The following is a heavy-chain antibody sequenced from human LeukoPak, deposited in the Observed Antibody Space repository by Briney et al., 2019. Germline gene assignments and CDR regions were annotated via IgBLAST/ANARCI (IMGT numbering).Heavy chain of an antibody. Sequence: PAGSLTLSCAPSGFTFSDYYMRWIRQAPGKGLEWVSYISSSGSTIYYADSVKGRFTISRDNAKNSLYLQMNSLRAEDTAVYYCAREGDGYNSPPLDYWGQGTLVTVSS. D-gene: IGHD5-24*01. CDR3: AREGDGYNSPPLDY. J-gene: IGHJ4*02. V-gene: IGHV3-11*01. CDR2: ISSSGSTI. CDR1: GFTFSDYY.